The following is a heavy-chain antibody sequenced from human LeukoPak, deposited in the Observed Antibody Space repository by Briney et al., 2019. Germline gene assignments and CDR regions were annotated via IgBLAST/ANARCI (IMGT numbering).Heavy chain of an antibody. D-gene: IGHD2-21*01. CDR3: ARGGRGGDYAFDI. J-gene: IGHJ3*02. Sequence: GGSLRLSCAASGFTFSDYYMSWIRQAPGKGLEWISYISSGGSTMYYADSVKGRFTISRDNDKNSLYLQMNSLRAEDTAVYYCARGGRGGDYAFDIWGQGTMVTVSS. CDR2: ISSGGSTM. CDR1: GFTFSDYY. V-gene: IGHV3-11*04.